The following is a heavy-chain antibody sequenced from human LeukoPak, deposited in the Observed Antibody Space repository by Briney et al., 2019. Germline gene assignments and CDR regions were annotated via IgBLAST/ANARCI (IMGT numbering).Heavy chain of an antibody. J-gene: IGHJ5*02. CDR2: INPSGGST. CDR1: GYTFTSYY. V-gene: IGHV1-46*01. CDR3: ARGYSLPGDYHGWFDP. Sequence: ASVKVSCKASGYTFTSYYMHWVRQAPGQGLEWMGIINPSGGSTSYAQKFQGRVTMTRDTSTSTVYMELSSLRSEDTAVYYCARGYSLPGDYHGWFDPWGQGTLVTVSS. D-gene: IGHD4-17*01.